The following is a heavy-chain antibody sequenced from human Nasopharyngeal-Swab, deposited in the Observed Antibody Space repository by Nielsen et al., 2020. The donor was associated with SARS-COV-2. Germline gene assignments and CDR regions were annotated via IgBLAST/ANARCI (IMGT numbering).Heavy chain of an antibody. CDR1: GYTFTSYY. V-gene: IGHV1-46*01. CDR2: INPSGGST. J-gene: IGHJ4*02. CDR3: ARPTSPYYFDY. Sequence: ASVKVSCKASGYTFTSYYMHWVRQAPGQGLEWMGIINPSGGSTSYAQKFQGRVTMTRDTSTSTVYMELSSLRSEDTAVYYYARPTSPYYFDYWGQGTLVTVSS.